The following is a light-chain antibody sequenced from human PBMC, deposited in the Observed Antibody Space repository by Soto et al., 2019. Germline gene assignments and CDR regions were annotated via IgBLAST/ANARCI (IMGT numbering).Light chain of an antibody. J-gene: IGKJ2*01. CDR2: GAS. CDR1: QSVSSSY. V-gene: IGKV3-20*01. Sequence: EIVLTQSPGTLSLSPGERATLSCRASQSVSSSYLAWYQQKPGQAPRLLIYGASSRATGIPDMFSGSGSGTDFTLTISRLAVEDFAVYYCRQYGSSPLTFGQGTKLEIK. CDR3: RQYGSSPLT.